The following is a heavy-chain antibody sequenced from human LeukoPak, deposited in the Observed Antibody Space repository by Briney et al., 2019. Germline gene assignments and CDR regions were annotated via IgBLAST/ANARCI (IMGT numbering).Heavy chain of an antibody. CDR3: ARLTQLARGRY. J-gene: IGHJ4*02. Sequence: PGGSLRLSCTASGFTFSIYHMNWVRQAPGKGLEWVSYISSSSSIYYADSVKGRFTISRDNAKNSLYLQMSSLRAEDTAVYYCARLTQLARGRYWGQGTLVTVSS. CDR2: ISSSSSI. CDR1: GFTFSIYH. D-gene: IGHD6-6*01. V-gene: IGHV3-48*01.